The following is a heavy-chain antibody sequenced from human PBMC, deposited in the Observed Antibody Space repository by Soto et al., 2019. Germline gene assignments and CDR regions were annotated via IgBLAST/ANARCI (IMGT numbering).Heavy chain of an antibody. Sequence: HPGGSLRLSCAASGFSFGRFVMSWIRQAPGKGLEWVSAISGSGGRTYYADSVEGRFSISRDNSKSTLYLQMTSLTVEDTALYYCVKPNAVDISVDSWGQGTLVTVSS. CDR3: VKPNAVDISVDS. D-gene: IGHD2-2*03. J-gene: IGHJ4*02. CDR1: GFSFGRFV. CDR2: ISGSGGRT. V-gene: IGHV3-23*01.